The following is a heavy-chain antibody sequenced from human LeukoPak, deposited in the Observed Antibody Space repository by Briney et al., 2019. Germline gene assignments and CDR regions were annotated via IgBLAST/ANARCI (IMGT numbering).Heavy chain of an antibody. D-gene: IGHD6-19*01. Sequence: GGSLRLSCTASGFTFSRSWMTWVRQASGKGLEWVANINPDGSDKYYVDSVKGRFTISKTNAESSLYLQLNRLRAEDTAVYFCARDPGPSTEGWGAFDIWGQGTKVTVSS. V-gene: IGHV3-7*01. CDR3: ARDPGPSTEGWGAFDI. CDR2: INPDGSDK. CDR1: GFTFSRSW. J-gene: IGHJ3*02.